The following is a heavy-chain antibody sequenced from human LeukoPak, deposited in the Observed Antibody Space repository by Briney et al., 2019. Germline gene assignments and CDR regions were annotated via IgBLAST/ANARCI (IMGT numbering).Heavy chain of an antibody. J-gene: IGHJ4*02. CDR1: GGSISSYY. Sequence: PSETLSLTCTVSGGSISSYYWSWIRQPPGKGLEWIGSIYTSGITNYNPSLKSRVTISVDTSKDQFSLKLSSVTAADTAVYYCARGASTSHDYWGQGTLVTVSS. CDR2: IYTSGIT. CDR3: ARGASTSHDY. D-gene: IGHD5-24*01. V-gene: IGHV4-4*09.